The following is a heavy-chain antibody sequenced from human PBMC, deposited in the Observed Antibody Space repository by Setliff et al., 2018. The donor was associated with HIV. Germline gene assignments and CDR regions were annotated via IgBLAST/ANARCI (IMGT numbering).Heavy chain of an antibody. J-gene: IGHJ5*02. CDR3: EIKGAATGTGWFDP. CDR1: GGSISSGGYY. CDR2: IYYSETT. Sequence: SETLSLTCTVSGGSISSGGYYWSWIRQHPGKGLEWIGFIYYSETTYYNPSLKSRVTISVDTSKNQFSLKLNSVTAADTAVYYCEIKGAATGTGWFDPWGQGTLVTVSS. D-gene: IGHD6-13*01. V-gene: IGHV4-31*03.